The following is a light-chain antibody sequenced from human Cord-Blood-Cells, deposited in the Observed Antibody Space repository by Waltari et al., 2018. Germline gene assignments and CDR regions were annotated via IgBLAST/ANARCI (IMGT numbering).Light chain of an antibody. CDR3: QQYDNLFT. Sequence: DIQMTQSPSSLSASVGDRVTITCQASQDISNYLNWYQQKPGKAPKLLIYDASNLETGVPSRFSGSGSGTDLTFTIISLQPEDIATYYCQQYDNLFTFGPGTKVDIK. CDR1: QDISNY. V-gene: IGKV1-33*01. J-gene: IGKJ3*01. CDR2: DAS.